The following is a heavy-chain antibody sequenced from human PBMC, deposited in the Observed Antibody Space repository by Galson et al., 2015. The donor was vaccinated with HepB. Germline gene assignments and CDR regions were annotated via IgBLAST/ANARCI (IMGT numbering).Heavy chain of an antibody. CDR2: ISGSGGST. J-gene: IGHJ4*02. CDR1: GFTFSSYA. CDR3: AKDLLGSSGSPIDY. D-gene: IGHD6-19*01. Sequence: SLRLSCAASGFTFSSYAMSWVRQAPGKGLEWVSAISGSGGSTYHADSVKGRFTISRDNSKNTLYLQMNSLRAEDTAVYYCAKDLLGSSGSPIDYWGQGTLVTVSS. V-gene: IGHV3-23*01.